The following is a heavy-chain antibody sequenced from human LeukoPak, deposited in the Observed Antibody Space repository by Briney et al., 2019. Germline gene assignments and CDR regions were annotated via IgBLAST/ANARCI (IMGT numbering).Heavy chain of an antibody. CDR3: ARGYQELYYMDV. CDR2: INLNSGGT. D-gene: IGHD6-13*01. J-gene: IGHJ6*03. V-gene: IGHV1-2*02. Sequence: ASVKVSCKASGYTFTGYYMHWVRQAPGQGLEWMGWINLNSGGTNYAQKFQGRVTMTRDTSISTAYMELSRLRSDDTAVYYCARGYQELYYMDVWGKGTTVTVSS. CDR1: GYTFTGYY.